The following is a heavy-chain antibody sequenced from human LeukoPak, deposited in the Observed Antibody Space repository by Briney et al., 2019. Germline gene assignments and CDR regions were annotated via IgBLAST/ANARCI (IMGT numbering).Heavy chain of an antibody. CDR3: AKSNGYGLIDI. D-gene: IGHD3-22*01. J-gene: IGHJ3*02. V-gene: IGHV4-59*12. Sequence: GSLRLSCAASGFTLSSYSMNWVRQPPGKALEWIGNIFYSGSTYYSPSLKSRVTISLDTSRNQFSLKLNSVTAADTAVYYCAKSNGYGLIDIWGQGTMVTVSS. CDR2: IFYSGST. CDR1: GFTLSSYS.